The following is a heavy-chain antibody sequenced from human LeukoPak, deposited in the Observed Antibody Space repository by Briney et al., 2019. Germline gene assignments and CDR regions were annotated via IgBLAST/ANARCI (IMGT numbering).Heavy chain of an antibody. CDR2: IYYSGST. CDR1: GGSISSYY. J-gene: IGHJ3*02. V-gene: IGHV4-59*01. D-gene: IGHD3-22*01. Sequence: SETLSLTCTVSGGSISSYYWSWIRQPPGKGLEWIGYIYYSGSTNYNPSLKSRVTISVDTSKNQFSLKLSSVTAADTAVYYCARDDSSGSLAFDTWGQGTMVTVSS. CDR3: ARDDSSGSLAFDT.